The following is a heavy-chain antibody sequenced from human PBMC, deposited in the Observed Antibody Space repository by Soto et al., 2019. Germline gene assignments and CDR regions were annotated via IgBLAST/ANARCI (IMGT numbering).Heavy chain of an antibody. Sequence: EVQLLESGGGLVQPGGSLRLSCAASGFTFATYTMSWVRQTPGQGLEWVSAITGSDGRTYYADSVKGRFTISRDNSKNTLYLQRNSLGAEDTAVYYCAKNSAATLRVGFDYWGQGTLVTVSS. CDR2: ITGSDGRT. CDR1: GFTFATYT. V-gene: IGHV3-23*01. J-gene: IGHJ4*02. D-gene: IGHD6-25*01. CDR3: AKNSAATLRVGFDY.